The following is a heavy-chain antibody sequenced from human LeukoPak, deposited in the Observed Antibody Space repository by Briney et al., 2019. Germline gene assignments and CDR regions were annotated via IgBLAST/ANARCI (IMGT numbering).Heavy chain of an antibody. D-gene: IGHD2-21*01. CDR2: ISYDGRNK. CDR3: ARSLGGGDWYFDY. V-gene: IGHV3-30*04. Sequence: PERSLRLSCAASGFTFSTYAMHWARQAPGKGPEWVAVISYDGRNKYYADSVKGRFTISRDNSKNTLYLQMDSLRAEDTAVYYCARSLGGGDWYFDYWGQGTLVTVSS. CDR1: GFTFSTYA. J-gene: IGHJ4*02.